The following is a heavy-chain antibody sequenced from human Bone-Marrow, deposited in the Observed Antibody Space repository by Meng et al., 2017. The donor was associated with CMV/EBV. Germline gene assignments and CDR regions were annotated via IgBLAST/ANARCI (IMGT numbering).Heavy chain of an antibody. V-gene: IGHV3-30*03. CDR1: GFSFSCYG. CDR2: ISYDGDNK. CDR3: ARDQAWFGP. Sequence: GESLKISCAASGFSFSCYGVKWVRQAPGKGLEWVTVISYDGDNKYKADSVKGRFTISRNNAENSLYLQMNSLRVEDTAVYFCARDQAWFGPWGHGTLVTVSS. J-gene: IGHJ5*02.